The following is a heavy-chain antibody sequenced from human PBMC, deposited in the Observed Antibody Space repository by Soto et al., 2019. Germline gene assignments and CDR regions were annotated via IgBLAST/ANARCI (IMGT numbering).Heavy chain of an antibody. J-gene: IGHJ3*02. V-gene: IGHV3-21*01. CDR1: ELNLTGYS. Sequence: PGGSLRLSCAASELNLTGYSMNWGRQGPGKGLEWVSSISSSSSYIYYADSVKGRFTISRDNAKNSLYLQMSSLRAEDTAVYCWAGVYNAFDIWGQGTMVTVSS. CDR2: ISSSSSYI. D-gene: IGHD2-8*01. CDR3: AGVYNAFDI.